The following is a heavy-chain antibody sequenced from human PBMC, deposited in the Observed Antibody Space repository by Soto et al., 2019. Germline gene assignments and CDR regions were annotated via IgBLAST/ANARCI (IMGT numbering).Heavy chain of an antibody. D-gene: IGHD3-16*02. CDR2: MNPNSGNT. CDR1: GYTFTSYD. J-gene: IGHJ6*02. CDR3: ARGRARVDRSTYYYCMDV. Sequence: QVQLVQSGAEVKKPGASVKVSCKASGYTFTSYDINWVRQATGQGLEWMGWMNPNSGNTGYAQKFPGRVTKSRNSAISTGYMGLSSLRSEDTAVYYCARGRARVDRSTYYYCMDVLGQGTTVTLSS. V-gene: IGHV1-8*01.